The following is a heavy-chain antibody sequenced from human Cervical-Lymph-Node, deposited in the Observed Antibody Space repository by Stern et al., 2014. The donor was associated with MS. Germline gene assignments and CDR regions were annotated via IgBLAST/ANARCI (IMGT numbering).Heavy chain of an antibody. J-gene: IGHJ4*02. Sequence: QVQLQESGPGLVKPSETLSLTCTVSGGSVSSGSYYWSWIRQPPGKGLEWIGYIYYSGSTNYNPSLKSRVTISVDTSKNQFSLKLSSVTAADTAVYYCARDRVTTRNLDYWGQGTLVTVSS. CDR2: IYYSGST. CDR1: GGSVSSGSYY. D-gene: IGHD4-17*01. CDR3: ARDRVTTRNLDY. V-gene: IGHV4-61*01.